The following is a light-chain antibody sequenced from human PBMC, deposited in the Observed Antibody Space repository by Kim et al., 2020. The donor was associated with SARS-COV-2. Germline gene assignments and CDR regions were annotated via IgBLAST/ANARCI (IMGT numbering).Light chain of an antibody. CDR1: QSVGSS. CDR3: QQYYTYET. V-gene: IGKV1-5*03. J-gene: IGKJ1*01. Sequence: SASVGDRITITCRASQSVGSSLAWHQQRPGKAPKLLISTASSLADGVPSRFSGSGSGTEFTLTVSSLQPEDVAPYYCQQYYTYETFGPGTKVDIK. CDR2: TAS.